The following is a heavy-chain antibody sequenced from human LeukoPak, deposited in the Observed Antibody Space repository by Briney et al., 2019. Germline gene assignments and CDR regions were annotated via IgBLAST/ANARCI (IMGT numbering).Heavy chain of an antibody. CDR3: ARGYDFWSGYRPYNWFDP. V-gene: IGHV4-30-2*01. J-gene: IGHJ5*02. D-gene: IGHD3-3*01. CDR1: GGSISSGGYS. Sequence: SQTLSLTCAVSGGSISSGGYSWRWIRQPPGKGLEWIGYIYHSGSTHYNPSLKSRVTISVDRSKNQFSLKLSSVTAADTAVYYCARGYDFWSGYRPYNWFDPWGEGTLVTVSS. CDR2: IYHSGST.